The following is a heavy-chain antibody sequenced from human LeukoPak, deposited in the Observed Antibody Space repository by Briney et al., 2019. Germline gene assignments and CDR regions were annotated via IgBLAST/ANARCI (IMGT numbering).Heavy chain of an antibody. J-gene: IGHJ4*02. D-gene: IGHD1-26*01. CDR1: GFTFSSYA. V-gene: IGHV3-30-3*01. CDR3: ARSDFSGASGSYDY. Sequence: GRSLRLSCAASGFTFSSYAMHWVRQAPGKGLEWVAVISYDGSNKYYAGSVKGRFTISRDNSKNTLYLQMNSLRAEDTAVYYCARSDFSGASGSYDYWGQGTLVTVSS. CDR2: ISYDGSNK.